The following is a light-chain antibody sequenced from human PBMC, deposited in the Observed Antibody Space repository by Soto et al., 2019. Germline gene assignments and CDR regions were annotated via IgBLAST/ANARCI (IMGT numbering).Light chain of an antibody. CDR3: QQYNNWPGT. CDR1: QSVSTN. Sequence: ETVMTNSPATLSVSLGEIATLSCRASQSVSTNLAWYQHKPGQAPRLLISGASTRATGLPARFSGSGSGTEFTLTISSLQSEDFAVYYCQQYNNWPGTFGQVTKVDIK. CDR2: GAS. V-gene: IGKV3-15*01. J-gene: IGKJ1*01.